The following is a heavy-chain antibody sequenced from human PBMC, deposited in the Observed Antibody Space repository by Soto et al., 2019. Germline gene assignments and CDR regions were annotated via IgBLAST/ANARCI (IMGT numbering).Heavy chain of an antibody. CDR3: ARDCISTSRSGYYYYGMDV. J-gene: IGHJ6*02. V-gene: IGHV1-8*01. D-gene: IGHD2-2*01. CDR2: MNPNSGNT. CDR1: GYTFTSYD. Sequence: QVQLVQSGAEVKKPGASVKVSCKASGYTFTSYDINWVRQATGQGLEWMGWMNPNSGNTGYAQKFQGRVTMTRTTSISTAYMELSSLRSEDTAVYYCARDCISTSRSGYYYYGMDVWGQGTTVTVSS.